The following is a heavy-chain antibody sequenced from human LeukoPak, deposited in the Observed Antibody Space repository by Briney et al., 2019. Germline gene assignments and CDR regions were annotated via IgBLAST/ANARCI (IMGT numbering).Heavy chain of an antibody. J-gene: IGHJ5*02. CDR1: GGSISSSSYY. V-gene: IGHV4-39*07. Sequence: SETLSLTCTVSGGSISSSSYYWGWFRQPPGKGLEWIGSIYYSGSTYYNPSLKSRVTISVGTSKNQFSLKLSSVTAADTAVYYCARLGSQGFDPWGQGTLVTVSS. CDR3: ARLGSQGFDP. CDR2: IYYSGST. D-gene: IGHD7-27*01.